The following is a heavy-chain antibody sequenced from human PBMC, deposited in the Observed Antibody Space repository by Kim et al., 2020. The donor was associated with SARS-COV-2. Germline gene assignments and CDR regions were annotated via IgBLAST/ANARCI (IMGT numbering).Heavy chain of an antibody. CDR3: AREEGYYDFWSGYYMWPGYNWFDP. Sequence: SQTLSLTCAISGDSVSSNSAAWNWIRQSPSRGLEWLGRTYYRSKWYNDYAVSVKSRITINPDTSKNQFSLQLNSVTPEDTAVYYCAREEGYYDFWSGYYMWPGYNWFDPWGQGTLVTVSS. CDR1: GDSVSSNSAA. J-gene: IGHJ5*02. CDR2: TYYRSKWYN. D-gene: IGHD3-3*01. V-gene: IGHV6-1*01.